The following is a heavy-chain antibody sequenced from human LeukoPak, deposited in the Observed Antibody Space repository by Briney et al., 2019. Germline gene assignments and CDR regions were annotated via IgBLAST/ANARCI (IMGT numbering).Heavy chain of an antibody. CDR1: GFIFSDYY. D-gene: IGHD6-19*01. J-gene: IGHJ4*02. Sequence: PGGSLRLSCAASGFIFSDYYMSWIRQAPGKGLERISYITSSSSIIYYADSVKGRFTISRDNAKNSVYLQMNSLRAEDTAVYYCAREPKQWLTPIDYWGQGTLVTVSS. CDR2: ITSSSSII. CDR3: AREPKQWLTPIDY. V-gene: IGHV3-11*04.